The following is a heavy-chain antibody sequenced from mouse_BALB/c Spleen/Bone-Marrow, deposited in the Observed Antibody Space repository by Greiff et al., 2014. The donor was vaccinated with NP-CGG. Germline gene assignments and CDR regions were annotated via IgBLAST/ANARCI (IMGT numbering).Heavy chain of an antibody. D-gene: IGHD2-12*01. CDR2: IDPYSGGT. V-gene: IGHV1S135*01. CDR1: GYAFTRYN. Sequence: VQLQQSGPELVKPGASVKVSCKASGYAFTRYNMYWVKQSHGKGLEWIGYIDPYSGGTNYNQKFKGKATLTVDKSSSTAYMHLNSLTSEDSAVYYCARELSRAMDYWGQGTSVTVSS. J-gene: IGHJ4*01. CDR3: ARELSRAMDY.